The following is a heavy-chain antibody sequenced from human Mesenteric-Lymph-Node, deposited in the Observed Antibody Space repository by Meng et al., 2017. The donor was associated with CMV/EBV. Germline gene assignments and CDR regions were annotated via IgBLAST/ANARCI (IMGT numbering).Heavy chain of an antibody. CDR1: GGSFSGYY. CDR2: INHSGST. CDR3: ARDLYYCTTTRCSQGGFDP. Sequence: SETLSLTCAVYGGSFSGYYWSWIRQPPGKGLEWIGEINHSGSTNYNPSLKSRVTISVDTSKNQFSLKLSSVTAADTAVYYCARDLYYCTTTRCSQGGFDPWGQGTLVTVSS. V-gene: IGHV4-34*01. J-gene: IGHJ5*01. D-gene: IGHD2-2*01.